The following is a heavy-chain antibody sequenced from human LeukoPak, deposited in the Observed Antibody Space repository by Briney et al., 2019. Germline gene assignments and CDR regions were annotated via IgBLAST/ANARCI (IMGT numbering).Heavy chain of an antibody. V-gene: IGHV3-11*06. Sequence: GVSLRLSCPASGFTFSDYYMSWVRQAPGKWLEWVTYISSSSSYTNYADSVKGRFTISRDDAKNSLYLQMNSLRAEDTAVYYCARDIATGYYYYYGMDVWGKGTTVTVAS. J-gene: IGHJ6*04. D-gene: IGHD6-13*01. CDR1: GFTFSDYY. CDR2: ISSSSSYT. CDR3: ARDIATGYYYYYGMDV.